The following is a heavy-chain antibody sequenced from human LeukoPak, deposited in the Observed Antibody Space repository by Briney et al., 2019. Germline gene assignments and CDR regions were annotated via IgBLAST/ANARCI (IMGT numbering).Heavy chain of an antibody. CDR3: ARMYDSSGDFDY. D-gene: IGHD3-22*01. CDR1: GYTFTSYD. J-gene: IGHJ4*02. V-gene: IGHV1-8*01. Sequence: ASVKVSCKASGYTFTSYDINWVRQATGQGLEWMGWMNPNSGNTGYAQKFQGRVTMTRNTSISTAYMELSSLRSDDTAVYYCARMYDSSGDFDYWGQGTLVTVSS. CDR2: MNPNSGNT.